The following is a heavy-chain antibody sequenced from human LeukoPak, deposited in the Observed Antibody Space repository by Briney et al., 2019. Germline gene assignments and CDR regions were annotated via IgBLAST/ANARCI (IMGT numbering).Heavy chain of an antibody. D-gene: IGHD4-11*01. CDR2: INPSGGSI. J-gene: IGHJ4*02. V-gene: IGHV1-46*01. Sequence: ASVKVSCKASGYTFTSYYMHWVPQAPGQGLEWMGIINPSGGSISYAQKFQGKVTMTRDTSTSTVYMELSSLRSEDTAVYYCASVGRIRATTGTDYWGQGTLVTVSS. CDR3: ASVGRIRATTGTDY. CDR1: GYTFTSYY.